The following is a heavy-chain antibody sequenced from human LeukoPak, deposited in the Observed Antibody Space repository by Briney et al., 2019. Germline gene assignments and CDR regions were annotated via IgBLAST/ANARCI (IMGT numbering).Heavy chain of an antibody. CDR2: INSDGSST. J-gene: IGHJ4*02. D-gene: IGHD6-13*01. CDR1: GFTFSSYW. Sequence: GGSLRLSCAASGFTFSSYWMHWVRQAPGKGLVWVSRINSDGSSTSYADSVKGRFIISRDNAKNTLYLQMNSLRAEDTAVYYCARPRIAAAGYNYWGQGTLVTVSS. V-gene: IGHV3-74*01. CDR3: ARPRIAAAGYNY.